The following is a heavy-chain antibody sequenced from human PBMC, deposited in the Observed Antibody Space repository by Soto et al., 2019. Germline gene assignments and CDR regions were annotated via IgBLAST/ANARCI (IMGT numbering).Heavy chain of an antibody. Sequence: QVQLVESGGGVVQPGRSLRLSCAASGFTFSSYGMHWVRQAPGKGLEWVAVISYDGSNKYYADSVKGRFTISRGNSKNTLYLQMNSLRAEDTAVYYCAKDSSSSSYYYYCIDVWGQGTTVTVSS. D-gene: IGHD6-6*01. V-gene: IGHV3-30*18. J-gene: IGHJ6*02. CDR1: GFTFSSYG. CDR2: ISYDGSNK. CDR3: AKDSSSSSYYYYCIDV.